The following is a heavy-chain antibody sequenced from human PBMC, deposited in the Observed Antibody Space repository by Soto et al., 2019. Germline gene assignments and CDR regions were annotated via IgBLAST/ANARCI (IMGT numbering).Heavy chain of an antibody. CDR3: AITTSTVYYWFDH. V-gene: IGHV3-7*03. Sequence: GGSLRLSCAASGFSFSSYWMSWVRQAPGKGPEWVANIKEDGGEQHYVDSVKGRFTISRDNTENSLFLQMNNLRAEDSAIYYCAITTSTVYYWFDHWGTGTKVT. CDR2: IKEDGGEQ. J-gene: IGHJ5*02. D-gene: IGHD4-4*01. CDR1: GFSFSSYW.